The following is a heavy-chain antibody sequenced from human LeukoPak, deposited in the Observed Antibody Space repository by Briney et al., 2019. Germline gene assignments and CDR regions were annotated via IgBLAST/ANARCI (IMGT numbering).Heavy chain of an antibody. Sequence: GGSLRLSCAASGFTFSSYKMNWVRRAPEKGLEWVSAIDGSGDNTYYADSVKGRFTISRDNSKHTLYLQMNSLRAEDTAVYYCAKEDRLRTIDYWGQGTLVTVSS. CDR1: GFTFSSYK. CDR2: IDGSGDNT. J-gene: IGHJ4*02. CDR3: AKEDRLRTIDY. V-gene: IGHV3-23*01. D-gene: IGHD4-17*01.